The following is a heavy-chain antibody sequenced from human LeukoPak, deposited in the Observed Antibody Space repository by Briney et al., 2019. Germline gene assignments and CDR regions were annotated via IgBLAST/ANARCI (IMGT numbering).Heavy chain of an antibody. CDR3: ARVAKTDYYDSSGFPLDY. D-gene: IGHD3-22*01. J-gene: IGHJ4*02. CDR2: IKQDGSEK. Sequence: GGSLRLSCAASGFTFSSYWMSWVRQAPGKGLEWVANIKQDGSEKYYVDSVKGRFTISRDDAKNSLYLQMNSLRAADTAVYYCARVAKTDYYDSSGFPLDYWGQGTLVTVSS. V-gene: IGHV3-7*01. CDR1: GFTFSSYW.